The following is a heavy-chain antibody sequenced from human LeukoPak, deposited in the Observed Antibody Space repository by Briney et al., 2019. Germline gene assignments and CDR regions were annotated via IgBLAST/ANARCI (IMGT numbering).Heavy chain of an antibody. CDR2: IYYSGST. CDR3: ARDARYDFWSGYYYGMDV. J-gene: IGHJ6*02. CDR1: DGSISSYY. D-gene: IGHD3-3*01. Sequence: SETLSLTCTVSDGSISSYYWSWIRQPPGKGLEWIGYIYYSGSTNYNPSLKSRVTISVDTSMNQFSLKPSSVTAADTAVYYCARDARYDFWSGYYYGMDVWGQGTTVTVSS. V-gene: IGHV4-59*01.